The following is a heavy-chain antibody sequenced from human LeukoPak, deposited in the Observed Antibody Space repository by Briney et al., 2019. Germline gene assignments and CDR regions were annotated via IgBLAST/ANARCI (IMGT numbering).Heavy chain of an antibody. CDR1: GGSFSGYY. Sequence: SETLSLTCAVYGGSFSGYYWSWIRQPPGKGLELIGEINHSGSTNYNPSLKSRVTISVDTSKNQFSLKLSSVTAADTAVYYCARGPTYCTNGVCYRYYFDYWGQGTLVTVSS. CDR3: ARGPTYCTNGVCYRYYFDY. J-gene: IGHJ4*02. V-gene: IGHV4-34*01. CDR2: INHSGST. D-gene: IGHD2-8*01.